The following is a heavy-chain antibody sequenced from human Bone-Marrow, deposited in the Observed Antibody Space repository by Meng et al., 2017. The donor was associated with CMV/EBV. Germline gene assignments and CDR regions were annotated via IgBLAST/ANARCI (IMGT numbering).Heavy chain of an antibody. D-gene: IGHD3-10*01. V-gene: IGHV1-18*01. Sequence: ASVKVSCKTSGYIFTSYGMSWVRQAPGQGLEWMGWISTDNGDTSYAQKFQGRITMTTDASTSTAYMELRSLRSDDSAVYFCARAGSRLRIIKGHWGQGTLVTVSS. CDR2: ISTDNGDT. J-gene: IGHJ4*02. CDR1: GYIFTSYG. CDR3: ARAGSRLRIIKGH.